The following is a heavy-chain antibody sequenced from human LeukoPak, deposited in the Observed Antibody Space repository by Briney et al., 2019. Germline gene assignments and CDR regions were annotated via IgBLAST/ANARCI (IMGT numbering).Heavy chain of an antibody. J-gene: IGHJ4*02. V-gene: IGHV3-30*18. D-gene: IGHD6-19*01. CDR1: GFTFSSYG. CDR3: AKVVRWLYPDFDY. CDR2: ISYDGSNQ. Sequence: PGGSLRLSCAASGFTFSSYGMHWGRQAPGKGLEWVAVISYDGSNQYYADSVKGRFTISRDNSKKTLYLQVNSRRPQDPASLYFAKVVRWLYPDFDYWGQGTLVTVCS.